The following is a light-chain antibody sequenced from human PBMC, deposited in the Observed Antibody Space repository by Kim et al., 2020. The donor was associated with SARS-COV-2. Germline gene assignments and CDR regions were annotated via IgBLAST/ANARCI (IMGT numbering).Light chain of an antibody. CDR3: QVWDRSTL. CDR1: NIESKN. Sequence: SYELTQPLSVSVALGQTARITCGGNNIESKNVHWYQQKPGQAPVLVIYRDTNRPSEIPERFSGSNSGNTATLTISRAQAGDEADYYCQVWDRSTLFGGGTQLTVL. V-gene: IGLV3-9*01. CDR2: RDT. J-gene: IGLJ3*02.